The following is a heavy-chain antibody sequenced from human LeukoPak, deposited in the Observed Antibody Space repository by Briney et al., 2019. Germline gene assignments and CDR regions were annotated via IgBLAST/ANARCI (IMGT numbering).Heavy chain of an antibody. CDR2: IKEDGGEL. CDR1: GFTFSSYN. Sequence: PGGSLRLSCAASGFTFSSYNMNWVRQAPGKGLEWVANIKEDGGELNYVDSVKGRFTISRDNAKQSLFLQMNSLRVEDLGVYYCARGRRWLQPLDYWGQGTLVAVSS. CDR3: ARGRRWLQPLDY. V-gene: IGHV3-7*04. J-gene: IGHJ4*02. D-gene: IGHD5-24*01.